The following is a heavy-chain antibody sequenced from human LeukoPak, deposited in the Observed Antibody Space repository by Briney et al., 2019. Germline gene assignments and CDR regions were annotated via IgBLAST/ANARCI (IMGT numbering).Heavy chain of an antibody. CDR3: ARLQSSSSHTPFDS. J-gene: IGHJ4*02. CDR1: GFTVSSNY. CDR2: ISSGGST. D-gene: IGHD6-6*01. Sequence: GGSLRLSCAASGFTVSSNYMSWVRQAPGKGLEWVSVISSGGSTYYTDSVKGRFTFSRDNSMNTLYLQMNTLRADDTAVYYCARLQSSSSHTPFDSWGQGTLVTVSS. V-gene: IGHV3-66*01.